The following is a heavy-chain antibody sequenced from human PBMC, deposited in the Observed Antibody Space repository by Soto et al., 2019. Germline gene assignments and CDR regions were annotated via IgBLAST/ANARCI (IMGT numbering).Heavy chain of an antibody. V-gene: IGHV4-30-4*01. CDR1: GGSITSGDYY. CDR3: ASVPPPTADYNVWNGYYTHDY. CDR2: IYYSGRT. J-gene: IGHJ4*02. Sequence: QVQLQDSGPGLVKPSQTLSLTCTVSGGSITSGDYYWSCSRQPPGKGLEWIGYIYYSGRTYYNPSLKGRVTISVDTSKYQFSLKLSSVTAADTAVYYGASVPPPTADYNVWNGYYTHDYWCQGNLVSVSS. D-gene: IGHD3-3*01.